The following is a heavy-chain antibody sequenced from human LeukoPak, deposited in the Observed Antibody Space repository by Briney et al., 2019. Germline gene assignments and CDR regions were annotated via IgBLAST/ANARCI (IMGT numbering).Heavy chain of an antibody. V-gene: IGHV5-51*01. D-gene: IGHD3-9*01. CDR3: ARSYDILTGYGSWFDP. J-gene: IGHJ5*02. CDR1: GYSFTSYW. CDR2: IYPGDSDT. Sequence: GESLKISCKGSGYSFTSYWFGWVRQMPGKGLEWMGIIYPGDSDTRYSPSFQGQVTISADKSISTAYLQWSSLKASDTAMYYCARSYDILTGYGSWFDPWGQGTLVTVSS.